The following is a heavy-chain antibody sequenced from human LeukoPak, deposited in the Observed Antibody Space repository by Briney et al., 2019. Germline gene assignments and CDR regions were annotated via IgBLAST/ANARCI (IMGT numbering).Heavy chain of an antibody. CDR2: ISSSSSTI. D-gene: IGHD3-16*02. V-gene: IGHV3-48*01. J-gene: IGHJ4*02. CDR3: ARGRSGYHFDY. Sequence: PGGSLRLSCTASRFAFSSYSMNCVRQAPGKGLEWVSYISSSSSTIYYADSVKGRFTIYRDNAKNSLYLQMNSLRAEDTAVYYCARGRSGYHFDYWGQGTLVTVSS. CDR1: RFAFSSYS.